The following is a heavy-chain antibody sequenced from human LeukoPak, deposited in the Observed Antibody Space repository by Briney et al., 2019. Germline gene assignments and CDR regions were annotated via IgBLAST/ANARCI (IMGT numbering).Heavy chain of an antibody. Sequence: GASVKVSCKGSGYTFTRYTMNWVRQAPGHGLEWLGCINTKTGDPTYAQGFTGRFVFSLDTSVSTTYLQISNLKAEDTGVYCAAGPIVLPSGETNDYWGQGALVTVSS. D-gene: IGHD3-10*01. CDR3: AGPIVLPSGETNDY. CDR1: GYTFTRYT. J-gene: IGHJ4*02. CDR2: INTKTGDP. V-gene: IGHV7-4-1*02.